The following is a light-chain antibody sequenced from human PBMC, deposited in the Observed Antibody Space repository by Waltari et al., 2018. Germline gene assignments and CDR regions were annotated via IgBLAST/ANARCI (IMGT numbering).Light chain of an antibody. Sequence: QSALTQPASVSGSPGQSIPISCTGTSSDIGGYYYVSWYQQVPGKAPKLMIYDVSNRPSGVSSRFSGSKSGNTASLTISGLQAEDEADYFCSSYIDSSTLELFGGGTSLTVL. J-gene: IGLJ2*01. CDR3: SSYIDSSTLEL. CDR1: SSDIGGYYY. CDR2: DVS. V-gene: IGLV2-14*03.